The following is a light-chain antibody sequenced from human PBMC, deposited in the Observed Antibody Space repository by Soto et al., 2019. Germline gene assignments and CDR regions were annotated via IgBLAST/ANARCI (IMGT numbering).Light chain of an antibody. J-gene: IGLJ2*01. Sequence: QSALTQPASVSGSPGQSITISCSGTSSDVGDYYYVSWYQQHPGKVPKLILYEVSKRPSGVPDRFSGSRSGNTASLTVSGLQAEDEADYYCSSFAGSPVVFGGGTKLTVL. CDR3: SSFAGSPVV. CDR1: SSDVGDYYY. V-gene: IGLV2-8*01. CDR2: EVS.